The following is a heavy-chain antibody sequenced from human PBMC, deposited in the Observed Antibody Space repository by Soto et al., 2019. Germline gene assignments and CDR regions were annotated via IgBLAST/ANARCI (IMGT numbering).Heavy chain of an antibody. CDR3: AKGSCCGSCYYYFDY. J-gene: IGHJ4*02. CDR2: ISGSGGST. CDR1: GFTFSSYA. Sequence: EVQLLESGGGLVQPRGSLRLSCAASGFTFSSYAMSWVRQAPGKGLEWVSAISGSGGSTYYADSVKGRFTISRDNSKNTLYLQMNSLRAEDTAVYYCAKGSCCGSCYYYFDYWGQGTLVTVSS. D-gene: IGHD2-15*01. V-gene: IGHV3-23*01.